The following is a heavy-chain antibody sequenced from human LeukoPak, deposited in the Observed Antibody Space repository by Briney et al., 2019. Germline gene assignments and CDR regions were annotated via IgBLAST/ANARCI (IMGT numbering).Heavy chain of an antibody. D-gene: IGHD3-22*01. Sequence: SVKASCKASGGTSNSHAISWVRQAPGQGLEWMGRIIPNLGTTNRAQKFQDRVTLTADKSTNTAYMELTSLTSDDTAVYYCATTNDGGGYQWGDFFDYWGQGTLVTVSS. J-gene: IGHJ4*02. CDR3: ATTNDGGGYQWGDFFDY. CDR1: GGTSNSHA. V-gene: IGHV1-69*04. CDR2: IIPNLGTT.